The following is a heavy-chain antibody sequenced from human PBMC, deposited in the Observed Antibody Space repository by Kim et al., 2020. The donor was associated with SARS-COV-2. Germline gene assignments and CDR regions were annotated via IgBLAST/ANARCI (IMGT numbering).Heavy chain of an antibody. Sequence: TKYSQKFQGRVTITRDTSASTAYMELSSLRSEDTAVYYCARDGGTITFDYWGQGTLVTVSS. V-gene: IGHV1-3*01. CDR3: ARDGGTITFDY. D-gene: IGHD3-16*01. CDR2: T. J-gene: IGHJ4*02.